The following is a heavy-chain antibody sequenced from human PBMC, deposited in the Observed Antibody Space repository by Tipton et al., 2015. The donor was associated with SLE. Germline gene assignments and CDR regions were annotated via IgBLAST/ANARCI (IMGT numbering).Heavy chain of an antibody. V-gene: IGHV3-23*01. Sequence: SLRLSCAVSGFDFNSHGMAWVRQAPGKGLEWVAAISGSGGTTYYADSVKGRFTISRDNLKNTLYLQMNSLRAEDTAVYYCARDRGPWYFDLWGRGTLVTVSS. CDR3: ARDRGPWYFDL. D-gene: IGHD1-26*01. CDR2: ISGSGGTT. CDR1: GFDFNSHG. J-gene: IGHJ2*01.